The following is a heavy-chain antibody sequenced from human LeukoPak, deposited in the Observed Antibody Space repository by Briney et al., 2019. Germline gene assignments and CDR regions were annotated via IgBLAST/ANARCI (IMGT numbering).Heavy chain of an antibody. V-gene: IGHV3-23*01. CDR3: ARDPVDTDGMDV. CDR1: GFTFSSYA. Sequence: GGSLRLSCAASGFTFSSYAMNWVRQAPGKGLEWVSTISPSGVTSYYADSVKGRFTISRDNSKNTLYLQMNSLRAEDTAVYYCARDPVDTDGMDVWGQGTTVTVSS. CDR2: ISPSGVTS. J-gene: IGHJ6*02. D-gene: IGHD5-18*01.